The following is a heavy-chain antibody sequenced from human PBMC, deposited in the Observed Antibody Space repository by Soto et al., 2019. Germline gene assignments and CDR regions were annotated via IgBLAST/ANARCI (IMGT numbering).Heavy chain of an antibody. CDR3: AKSIHDSSGYYPQVPFDY. CDR2: ISGSGGST. V-gene: IGHV3-23*01. D-gene: IGHD3-22*01. CDR1: GFTFSSYA. Sequence: SGGSLRLSCAASGFTFSSYAMSWVRQAPGKGLEWVSAISGSGGSTYYADSVEGRFTISRDNSKNTLYLQMNSLRAEDTAVYYCAKSIHDSSGYYPQVPFDYWGQGTLVTVSS. J-gene: IGHJ4*02.